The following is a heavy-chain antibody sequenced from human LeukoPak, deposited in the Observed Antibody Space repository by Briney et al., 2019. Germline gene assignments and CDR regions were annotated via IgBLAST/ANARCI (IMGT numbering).Heavy chain of an antibody. V-gene: IGHV4-59*08. CDR3: ARAFHGSGSYYANWFDP. CDR1: GGSISSYY. D-gene: IGHD3-10*01. J-gene: IGHJ5*02. Sequence: SETLSLTCTVSGGSISSYYWSWIRQPPGKGLEWIGYIYYSGSTNYNPSLKSRATISVDTSKNQFSLKLSSVTAADTAVYYCARAFHGSGSYYANWFDPWGQGTLVTVSS. CDR2: IYYSGST.